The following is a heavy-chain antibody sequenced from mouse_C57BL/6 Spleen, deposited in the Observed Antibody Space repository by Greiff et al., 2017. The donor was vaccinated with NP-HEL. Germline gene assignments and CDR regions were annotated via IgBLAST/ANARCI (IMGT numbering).Heavy chain of an antibody. V-gene: IGHV3-6*01. CDR1: GYSITSGYY. D-gene: IGHD1-1*01. CDR3: AREGTTVVEGFAY. CDR2: ISYDGSN. Sequence: VQLKESGPGLVKPSQSLSLTCSVTGYSITSGYYWNWIRQFPGNKLEWMGYISYDGSNNYNPSLKNRISITRDTSKNQFFLKLNSVTTEDTATYYCAREGTTVVEGFAYWGQGTLVTVSA. J-gene: IGHJ3*01.